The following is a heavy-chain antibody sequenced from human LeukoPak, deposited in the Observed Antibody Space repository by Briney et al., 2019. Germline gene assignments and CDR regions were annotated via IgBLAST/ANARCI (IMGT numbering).Heavy chain of an antibody. V-gene: IGHV4-39*01. J-gene: IGHJ3*02. D-gene: IGHD3-3*01. CDR2: IYYSGST. CDR3: ARHGITIFGVAKNAFDI. Sequence: SETLSLTCTVSGGSISSSSYYWGWIRQPPGKGLEWIGSIYYSGSTYYNPSLKSRVTISVDTSKNQFSLKLSSVTAADTAVYYCARHGITIFGVAKNAFDIWGQETMATVSS. CDR1: GGSISSSSYY.